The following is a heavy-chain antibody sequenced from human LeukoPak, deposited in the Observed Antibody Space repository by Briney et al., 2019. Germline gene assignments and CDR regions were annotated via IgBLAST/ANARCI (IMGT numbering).Heavy chain of an antibody. CDR2: INHSGST. D-gene: IGHD4-11*01. Sequence: PSETLSLTCAVYGGSFSGYYWSWIRQPPGKGLEWIGEINHSGSTNYNPSLKSRVTISVDTSKNQFSLKLSSVTAADTAVYYCARGCMTTVTTPRRYYYYYYMDVWGKGTTVTVSS. CDR1: GGSFSGYY. V-gene: IGHV4-34*01. CDR3: ARGCMTTVTTPRRYYYYYYMDV. J-gene: IGHJ6*03.